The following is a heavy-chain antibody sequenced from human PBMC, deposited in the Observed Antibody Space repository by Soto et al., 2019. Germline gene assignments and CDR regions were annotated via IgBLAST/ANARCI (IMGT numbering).Heavy chain of an antibody. J-gene: IGHJ6*02. V-gene: IGHV3-64*01. CDR3: ARDYYGSGSYYNQDYYYYGMDV. CDR1: GFTFSSYA. CDR2: ISSNGGST. D-gene: IGHD3-10*01. Sequence: GGSLRLSCAASGFTFSSYAMHWVRQAPGKGLEYVSAISSNGGSTYYANSVKGRFTISRDNSKNTLYLQMGSLRAEDMAVYYCARDYYGSGSYYNQDYYYYGMDVWGQGTTVTVSS.